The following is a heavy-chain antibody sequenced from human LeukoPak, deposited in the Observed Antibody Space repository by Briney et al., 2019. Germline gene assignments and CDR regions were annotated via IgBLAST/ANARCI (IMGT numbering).Heavy chain of an antibody. CDR1: GFSFSTHW. J-gene: IGHJ4*02. CDR2: INSDGSAT. D-gene: IGHD3-22*01. V-gene: IGHV3-74*01. Sequence: GGSLRLSCAASGFSFSTHWMHWVRHAPGKGLVYVAQINSDGSATAHADSVKGRFTISRDNAKNTLYLEMSSLRAEDTAVYYCGSLTVVARDHWGQGTLVTVSS. CDR3: GSLTVVARDH.